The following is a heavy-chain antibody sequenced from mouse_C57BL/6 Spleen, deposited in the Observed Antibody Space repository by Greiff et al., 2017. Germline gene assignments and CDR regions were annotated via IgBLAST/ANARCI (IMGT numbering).Heavy chain of an antibody. V-gene: IGHV14-2*01. CDR2: IDPEDGDT. Sequence: EVQLQQPGAELVKPGASVKLSCKASGYTFTSYWMHWVKQRPGQGLEWIGRIDPEDGDTKYAPKFQGKATITADTSSNTAYLQLSSLTSEDTAVYYCARDGSSYDWYFDVWGTGTTVTVSS. J-gene: IGHJ1*03. D-gene: IGHD1-1*01. CDR3: ARDGSSYDWYFDV. CDR1: GYTFTSYW.